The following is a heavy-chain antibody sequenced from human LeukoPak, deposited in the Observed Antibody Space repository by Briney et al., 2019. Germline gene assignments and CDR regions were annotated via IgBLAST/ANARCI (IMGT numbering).Heavy chain of an antibody. D-gene: IGHD3-9*01. CDR2: IKSKADGGTT. V-gene: IGHV3-15*01. Sequence: GGSLRLSCAASGFTFSNVWMSWVRQAPGKGQDLVGRIKSKADGGTTDNAAPVKGRFTISRDDSKNTLYLQMNSLKTEDTAVYFCTTPGTYYDILTGYPLTRFWGQGTLVTVSS. CDR1: GFTFSNVW. J-gene: IGHJ4*02. CDR3: TTPGTYYDILTGYPLTRF.